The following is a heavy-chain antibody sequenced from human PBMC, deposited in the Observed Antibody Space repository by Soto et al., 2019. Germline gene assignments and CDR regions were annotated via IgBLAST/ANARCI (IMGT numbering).Heavy chain of an antibody. J-gene: IGHJ4*02. D-gene: IGHD3-10*01. Sequence: QVQLLQSGPGLVKPAETLSLTCTVSGASLSPYYWSWIRQSAGKGLEWIGRIDTTGQSDYNPSLKSRVTMSVYTAKKQLSLKLTSVTAADTAVYYCARIDTGDGMGSYNSWGQGTLVTVSS. CDR2: IDTTGQS. V-gene: IGHV4-4*07. CDR3: ARIDTGDGMGSYNS. CDR1: GASLSPYY.